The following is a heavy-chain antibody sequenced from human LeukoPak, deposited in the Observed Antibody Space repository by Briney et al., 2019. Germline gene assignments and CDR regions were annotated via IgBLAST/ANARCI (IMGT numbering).Heavy chain of an antibody. J-gene: IGHJ4*02. CDR1: GRPMSRYY. CDR3: AREVGYCSGGSCYSYFDY. CDR2: LYYSGHT. D-gene: IGHD2-15*01. Sequence: SDTLSLICTVSGRPMSRYYWSWIRQPPGKALEWIVYLYYSGHTNYTASLTNRVTISVDTSKNPFYLQLSSVTAADTAVYYCAREVGYCSGGSCYSYFDYWGQGTLVTVSS. V-gene: IGHV4-59*01.